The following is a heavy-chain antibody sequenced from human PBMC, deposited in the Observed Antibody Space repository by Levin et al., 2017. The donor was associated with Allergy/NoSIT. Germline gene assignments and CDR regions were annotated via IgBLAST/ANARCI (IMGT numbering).Heavy chain of an antibody. Sequence: GESLKISCAAFGLTFSTSWMIWVRQAPGKGLECVANINPDGSATYYVGSVRGRFTVSRDNGRNSVSLQMNSLRADDTAVYFCARTAWSSIDYWGQGTLVTVSS. CDR2: INPDGSAT. CDR3: ARTAWSSIDY. D-gene: IGHD3-3*01. V-gene: IGHV3-7*01. J-gene: IGHJ4*02. CDR1: GLTFSTSW.